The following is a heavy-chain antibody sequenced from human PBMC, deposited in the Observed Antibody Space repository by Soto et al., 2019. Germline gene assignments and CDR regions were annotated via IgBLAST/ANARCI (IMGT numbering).Heavy chain of an antibody. V-gene: IGHV3-23*01. D-gene: IGHD3-10*01. CDR2: ISGGGDNT. CDR1: AFTFSSYG. Sequence: EVQLLESGGGLVQPGGSLRLSCAASAFTFSSYGMSWVRQAPGKGLEWVSAISGGGDNTYYADSVKGRFTISRDNSKNTLYLQMNSLTAEDTAVYYCAKTLYYYGSGSPDYWGQGTLVTVSS. CDR3: AKTLYYYGSGSPDY. J-gene: IGHJ4*02.